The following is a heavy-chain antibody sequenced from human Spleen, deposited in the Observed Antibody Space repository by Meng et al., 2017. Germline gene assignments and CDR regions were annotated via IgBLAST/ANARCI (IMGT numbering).Heavy chain of an antibody. CDR2: IYYSGST. Sequence: QGRRQESGPGLVRPSAPLSLTCTVSGGSVSSGSYYWSWIRQPPGKGLEWIGYIYYSGSTNYNPSLKSRVTISVDTSKNQFSLKLSSVTAADTAVYYCARLTGRYYFDYWGQGTLVTVSS. J-gene: IGHJ4*02. CDR1: GGSVSSGSYY. CDR3: ARLTGRYYFDY. D-gene: IGHD1-26*01. V-gene: IGHV4-61*01.